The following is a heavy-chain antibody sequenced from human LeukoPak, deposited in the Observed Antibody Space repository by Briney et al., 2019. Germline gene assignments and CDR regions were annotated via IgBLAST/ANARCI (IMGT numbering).Heavy chain of an antibody. J-gene: IGHJ4*02. D-gene: IGHD3-22*01. CDR3: AQGGYPNYFDY. V-gene: IGHV3-74*03. Sequence: GGSLRLSCAASGFSFSRYWMHWVRQAPGKGLVWVSRINTDGSSTTYADSVKGRFTISRDDAKNTLYLQMNGLRGEDTAVYYCAQGGYPNYFDYWGQGTLVTVSS. CDR2: INTDGSST. CDR1: GFSFSRYW.